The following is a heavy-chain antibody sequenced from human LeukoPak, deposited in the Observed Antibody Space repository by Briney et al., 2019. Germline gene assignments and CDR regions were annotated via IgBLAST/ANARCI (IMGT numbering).Heavy chain of an antibody. D-gene: IGHD4-17*01. CDR2: ISVSVSST. CDR1: GFTFSSYV. J-gene: IGHJ6*03. V-gene: IGHV3-23*01. CDR3: ARSTVANTILGYYYYYYMDV. Sequence: PGGSLRLSCAASGFTFSSYVMSWVRQAPGKGLEWVSAISVSVSSTNYADSVKGRFTISRDNSKNTLYLQMNSLRAEDTAVYYCARSTVANTILGYYYYYYMDVWGKGTTVTISS.